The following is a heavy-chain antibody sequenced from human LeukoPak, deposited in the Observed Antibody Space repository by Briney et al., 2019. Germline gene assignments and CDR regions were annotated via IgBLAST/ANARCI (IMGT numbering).Heavy chain of an antibody. D-gene: IGHD5-12*01. CDR1: GGSISSGVSY. CDR2: IYYSGSS. CDR3: ARDYRFDSGYDLLDAFDV. J-gene: IGHJ3*01. V-gene: IGHV4-31*03. Sequence: SETLSLTCTVSGGSISSGVSYWSWIRQHPGKGLEWIAYIYYSGSSSYNPSLKSRVAISVDTSKNQFSLKLSSVTAADTAVYYCARDYRFDSGYDLLDAFDVWGQGTMVTVSS.